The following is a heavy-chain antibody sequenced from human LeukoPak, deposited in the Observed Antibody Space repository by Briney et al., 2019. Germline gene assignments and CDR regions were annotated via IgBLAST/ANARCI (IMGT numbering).Heavy chain of an antibody. CDR1: GYTFTSYG. J-gene: IGHJ4*02. D-gene: IGHD3-9*01. Sequence: ASVKVSCKASGYTFTSYGISWVRQAPGQGLEWMGWISAYNGNTNYAQKLQGRVTMTTDTSTSTAYMELRSLRSDDTAVYYCARDRRLRYFDWLFGYWGQGTLVTVSS. V-gene: IGHV1-18*01. CDR3: ARDRRLRYFDWLFGY. CDR2: ISAYNGNT.